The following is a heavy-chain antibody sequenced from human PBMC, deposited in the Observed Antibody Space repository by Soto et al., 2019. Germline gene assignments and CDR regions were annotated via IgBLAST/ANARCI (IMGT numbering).Heavy chain of an antibody. CDR1: GGSFSGYY. CDR3: ARGHGRRSYYYYYMDV. CDR2: INHSGST. J-gene: IGHJ6*03. Sequence: QVQLQQWGAGLLKPSETLSLTCAVYGGSFSGYYWSWIRQPPGKWLEWIGEINHSGSTNYNPSLKSRVTISVDTSKNQFSLKLSSVTAADTAVYYCARGHGRRSYYYYYMDVWGKGTTVTVSS. D-gene: IGHD2-15*01. V-gene: IGHV4-34*01.